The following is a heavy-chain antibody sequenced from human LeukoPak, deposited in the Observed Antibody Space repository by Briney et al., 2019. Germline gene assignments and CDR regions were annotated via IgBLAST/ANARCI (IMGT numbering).Heavy chain of an antibody. V-gene: IGHV3-48*01. J-gene: IGHJ4*02. CDR2: ISSSSSTI. CDR3: ARDFRNYCFDY. D-gene: IGHD1-7*01. CDR1: GFTFSSYA. Sequence: GGSLRLSCAASGFTFSSYAMSWVRQAPGKGLEWVSYISSSSSTIYYADSVKGRFTISRDNAKNSLYLQMNSLRAEDTAVYYCARDFRNYCFDYWGQGTLVTVSS.